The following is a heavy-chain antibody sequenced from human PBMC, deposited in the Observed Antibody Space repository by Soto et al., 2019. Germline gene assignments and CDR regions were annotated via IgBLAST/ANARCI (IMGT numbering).Heavy chain of an antibody. CDR3: ARRYGASFDY. D-gene: IGHD4-17*01. J-gene: IGHJ4*02. CDR1: GGSISSYY. CDR2: IYYSGST. Sequence: LRLSCAASGGSISSYYWSWIRQPPGKGLEWIGYIYYSGSTNYNPSLKSRVTISVDTSKNQFSLKLSSVTAADTAVYYCARRYGASFDYWGQGTLVTVSS. V-gene: IGHV4-59*01.